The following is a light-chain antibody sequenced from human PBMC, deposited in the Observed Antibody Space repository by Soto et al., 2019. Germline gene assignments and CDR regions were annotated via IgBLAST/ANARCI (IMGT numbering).Light chain of an antibody. CDR2: GAS. V-gene: IGKV3-20*01. J-gene: IGKJ2*01. CDR3: LQYDSSPPAYT. CDR1: QSVSGSY. Sequence: ESVLTQSPGTLSLSPGDRATLSCRASQSVSGSYLAWYQQKPGQAPRLLIYGASSRATGIPDRFSGSGSGTELTLTINRMEPEDFAVYYCLQYDSSPPAYTFGQGTKLEIK.